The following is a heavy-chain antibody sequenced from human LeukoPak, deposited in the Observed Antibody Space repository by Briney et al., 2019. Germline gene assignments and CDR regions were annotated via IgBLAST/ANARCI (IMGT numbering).Heavy chain of an antibody. V-gene: IGHV3-23*01. CDR3: ARDKRLVEGTYYYYDMDV. J-gene: IGHJ6*02. CDR1: GFTFSSYA. Sequence: PGGSLRLSCAASGFTFSSYAMSWVRQAPGKGLEWVSAISGSGGSTYYADSVKGRFTISRDNSKNTLYLQMNSLRAEDTAVYYCARDKRLVEGTYYYYDMDVWGQGTTVTVSS. D-gene: IGHD6-6*01. CDR2: ISGSGGST.